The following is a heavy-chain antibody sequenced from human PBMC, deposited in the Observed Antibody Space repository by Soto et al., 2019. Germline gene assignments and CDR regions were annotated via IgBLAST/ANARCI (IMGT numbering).Heavy chain of an antibody. Sequence: ASVKVSCKASGYIFTSYDINRVRQAPGQGLEWMGWMDPNSGVAGYAQKFQGRVTMTRNTSTTTAHMELSSLRSEDTAIYYCARDRKYDFWRKGLDVWGQGTTVTVSS. CDR3: ARDRKYDFWRKGLDV. CDR1: GYIFTSYD. D-gene: IGHD3-3*01. V-gene: IGHV1-8*01. CDR2: MDPNSGVA. J-gene: IGHJ6*02.